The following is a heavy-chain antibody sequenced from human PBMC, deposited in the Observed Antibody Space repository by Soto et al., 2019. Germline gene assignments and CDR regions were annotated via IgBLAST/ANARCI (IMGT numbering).Heavy chain of an antibody. V-gene: IGHV3-30*18. CDR2: ISYDGNKE. Sequence: QVQLVESGGGVVQPGRSLRLSCSASGFIFGTYGMDWVRQAPGKGLEWVALISYDGNKEFYADFVKGRFTTSRDNYRNKHYLHMNSIKPEDTAMYCWAKETATSVDYYYFYGLDVWGPGTTVSVSS. J-gene: IGHJ6*02. CDR3: AKETATSVDYYYFYGLDV. D-gene: IGHD2-15*01. CDR1: GFIFGTYG.